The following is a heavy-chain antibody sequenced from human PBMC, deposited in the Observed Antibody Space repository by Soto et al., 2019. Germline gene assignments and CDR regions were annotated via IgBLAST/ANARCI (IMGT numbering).Heavy chain of an antibody. D-gene: IGHD2-15*01. CDR1: GGTFSSYT. CDR3: ARDEGVPLDCSGGSCYYYYYMDV. Sequence: SVKVSCKASGGTFSSYTISWVRQAPGQGLEWMGRIIPILGIANYAQKFQGRVTITADKSTSTAYMELSSLRSEDTAVYYCARDEGVPLDCSGGSCYYYYYMDVWGKGTTVTVS. J-gene: IGHJ6*03. V-gene: IGHV1-69*04. CDR2: IIPILGIA.